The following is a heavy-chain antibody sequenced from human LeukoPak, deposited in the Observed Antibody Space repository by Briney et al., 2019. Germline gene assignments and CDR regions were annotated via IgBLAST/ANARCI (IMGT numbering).Heavy chain of an antibody. J-gene: IGHJ4*02. Sequence: SGGSLRLSCAASGFSFSDYYMSWIRQAPGKGLEWVSYISSSGSTIYYADSVKGRFTISRDNAKNSLYLQMNSLRAEDTAVYYCARTYGGSYKPYYFDYWGQGALVTVSS. V-gene: IGHV3-11*01. D-gene: IGHD1-26*01. CDR1: GFSFSDYY. CDR2: ISSSGSTI. CDR3: ARTYGGSYKPYYFDY.